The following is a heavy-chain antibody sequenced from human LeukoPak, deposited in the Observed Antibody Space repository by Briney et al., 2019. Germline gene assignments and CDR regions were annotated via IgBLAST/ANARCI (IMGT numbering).Heavy chain of an antibody. J-gene: IGHJ5*02. V-gene: IGHV4-59*01. CDR2: IYYSGST. CDR3: ARVGYSSSSWFDP. CDR1: GGSISSYY. D-gene: IGHD6-6*01. Sequence: PSETLSLTCTVSGGSISSYYWSWIRQPPGKGLEWIGYIYYSGSTNYNPSLKSRVTISVDTSKNQFSLKLSSVTAADTAVYYCARVGYSSSSWFDPWGQGTLVTVSS.